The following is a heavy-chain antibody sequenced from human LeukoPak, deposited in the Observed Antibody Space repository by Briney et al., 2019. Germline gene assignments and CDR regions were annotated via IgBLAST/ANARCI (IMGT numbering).Heavy chain of an antibody. D-gene: IGHD2-21*01. CDR3: VTDLVIKGYFDY. J-gene: IGHJ4*02. CDR2: IRRKTDGETT. Sequence: PGGSLRLSCAASGFTFSSYAMHWVRQVPGKGLEWVGRIRRKTDGETTDHAAPVKGRFTISRDDSKNTLYLQMNSLKTEDTAVYYCVTDLVIKGYFDYWGQGALVTVSS. V-gene: IGHV3-15*01. CDR1: GFTFSSYA.